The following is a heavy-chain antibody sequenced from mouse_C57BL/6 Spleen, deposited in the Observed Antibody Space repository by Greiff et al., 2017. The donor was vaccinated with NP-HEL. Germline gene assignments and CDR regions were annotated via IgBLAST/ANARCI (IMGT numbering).Heavy chain of an antibody. CDR2: IYPGDGDT. CDR1: GYAFSSYW. J-gene: IGHJ2*01. CDR3: AREGGLRYYFDY. V-gene: IGHV1-80*01. D-gene: IGHD2-2*01. Sequence: VQLQQSGAELVKPGASVKISCKASGYAFSSYWMNWVKQRPGKGLEWIGQIYPGDGDTNYNGKFKGKATLTADKSSSTAYMQLTSLTSEDSAVYICAREGGLRYYFDYWGQGTTLTVSS.